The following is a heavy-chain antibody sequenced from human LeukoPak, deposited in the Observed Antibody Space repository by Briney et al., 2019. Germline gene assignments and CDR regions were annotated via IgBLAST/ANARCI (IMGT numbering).Heavy chain of an antibody. CDR3: AKAYSMGYYFDY. J-gene: IGHJ4*02. Sequence: TGGSLRLSCAASGFTFSSYAMSWVRQAPGKGLEWVSAISGSGGSTYYADSVKGRFTISRDNSKNTLYLQMNSLRAEDTAVYYCAKAYSMGYYFDYWGQGTLVTVSS. D-gene: IGHD6-13*01. V-gene: IGHV3-23*01. CDR2: ISGSGGST. CDR1: GFTFSSYA.